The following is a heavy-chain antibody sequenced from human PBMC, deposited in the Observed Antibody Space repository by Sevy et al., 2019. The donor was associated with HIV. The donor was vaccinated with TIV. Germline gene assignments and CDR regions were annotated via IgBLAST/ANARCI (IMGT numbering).Heavy chain of an antibody. J-gene: IGHJ3*02. CDR2: ISYDGSNK. CDR3: AREGDYDSSGYYYGSGFDI. Sequence: GGSLRLSCAASGFTFSSYAMHWVRQAPGKGLEWVAVISYDGSNKYYADSVKGRFTISRDNSKNTLYLQMNSRRAEDTAVYYCAREGDYDSSGYYYGSGFDIWGQGTMVTVSS. V-gene: IGHV3-30-3*01. D-gene: IGHD3-22*01. CDR1: GFTFSSYA.